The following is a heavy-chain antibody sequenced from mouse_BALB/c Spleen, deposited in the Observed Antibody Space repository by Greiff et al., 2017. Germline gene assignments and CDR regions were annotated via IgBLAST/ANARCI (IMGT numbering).Heavy chain of an antibody. J-gene: IGHJ2*01. CDR2: ISNGGGST. CDR1: GFTFSSYT. V-gene: IGHV5-12-2*01. D-gene: IGHD1-1*01. CDR3: AREGMPTGFDY. Sequence: EVKLVESGGGLVQPGGSLKLSCAASGFTFSSYTMSWVRQTPEKRLEWVAYISNGGGSTYYPDTVKGRFTISRDNAKNTLYLQMSSLRSEDTAMYYCAREGMPTGFDYWGQGTTLTVSS.